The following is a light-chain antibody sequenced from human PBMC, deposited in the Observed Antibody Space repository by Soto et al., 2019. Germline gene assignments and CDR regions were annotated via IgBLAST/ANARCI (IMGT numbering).Light chain of an antibody. CDR3: QQYHDSPMNT. Sequence: VLPQSPDTLSLSPGDRATLSCRASQSVRSTFLAWYQQKPGQAPRLLIYGASNRAAGIPERFSGSASGTEFTLTLSRLEPDDSAVYYCQQYHDSPMNTFGQGTNLQIK. J-gene: IGKJ2*01. CDR2: GAS. CDR1: QSVRSTF. V-gene: IGKV3-20*01.